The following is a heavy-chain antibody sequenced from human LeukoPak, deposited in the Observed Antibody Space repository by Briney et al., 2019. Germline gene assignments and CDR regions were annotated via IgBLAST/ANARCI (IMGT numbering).Heavy chain of an antibody. CDR1: GFTFSSYW. V-gene: IGHV3-74*01. Sequence: PGRSLRLSCAASGFTFSSYWMHWVRQAPGKGLVWVSRINSDGSRTTYADSVKGRFTISRDNAKNTLYLQMNSLRAEDTAVYYCARDLDFCGGDCHWGQGTLVTVSS. CDR3: ARDLDFCGGDCH. D-gene: IGHD2-21*02. J-gene: IGHJ4*02. CDR2: INSDGSRT.